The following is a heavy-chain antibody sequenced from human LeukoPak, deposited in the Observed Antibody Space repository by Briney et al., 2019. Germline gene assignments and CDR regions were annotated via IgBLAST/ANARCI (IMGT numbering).Heavy chain of an antibody. V-gene: IGHV1-2*02. CDR2: INPNSGGT. Sequence: ASVKVPCRASGYTFTGYYMHWVRQAPGQGLEWMGWINPNSGGTNYAQKFQGRVTMTRDTSISTAYMELSRLRSDDTAVYYCAREGGYDSSGYYGDYWGQGTLVTVSS. CDR1: GYTFTGYY. CDR3: AREGGYDSSGYYGDY. D-gene: IGHD3-22*01. J-gene: IGHJ4*02.